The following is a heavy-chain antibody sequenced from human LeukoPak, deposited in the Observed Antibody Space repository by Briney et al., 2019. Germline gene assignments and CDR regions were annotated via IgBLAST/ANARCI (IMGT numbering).Heavy chain of an antibody. D-gene: IGHD6-13*01. Sequence: SETLPLTCTASDNSISSGRGWIRQPPGKGLEWIGSIYYSGSTYYNPSLKSRVTISVDTSKNQFSLKLSSVTAADTAVYYCARVLLPSAGTGGYYFDYWGQGTLVTVSS. CDR2: IYYSGST. V-gene: IGHV4-38-2*02. CDR3: ARVLLPSAGTGGYYFDY. CDR1: DNSISSG. J-gene: IGHJ4*02.